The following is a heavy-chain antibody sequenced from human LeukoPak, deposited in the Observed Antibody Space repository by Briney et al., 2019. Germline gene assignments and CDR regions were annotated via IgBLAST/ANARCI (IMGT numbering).Heavy chain of an antibody. D-gene: IGHD2-15*01. CDR1: GGSIRNYY. CDR3: ARKGGTFDY. V-gene: IGHV4-59*08. Sequence: PSETLSLTCTVSGGSIRNYYWSWLRQPPGKGLEWIGYIYYSGSTNYNPALKSRVSILVDTSKNQFSLKLSSVTAADTAVYYCARKGGTFDYWGQGTLVTVSS. CDR2: IYYSGST. J-gene: IGHJ4*02.